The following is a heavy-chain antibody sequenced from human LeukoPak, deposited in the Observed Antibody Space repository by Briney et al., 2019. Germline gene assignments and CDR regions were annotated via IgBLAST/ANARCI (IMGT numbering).Heavy chain of an antibody. CDR1: GYTFTVYY. Sequence: ASVNVSCKASGYTFTVYYMHWVRQAPGQGLEWMGWINPNSGGTNYAQRFQGRVTMTRDTSFSTAYMELGRLRSDDTAVYYCARADSMVRGFIYWGQGTLVTVSS. V-gene: IGHV1-2*02. CDR3: ARADSMVRGFIY. D-gene: IGHD3-10*01. CDR2: INPNSGGT. J-gene: IGHJ4*02.